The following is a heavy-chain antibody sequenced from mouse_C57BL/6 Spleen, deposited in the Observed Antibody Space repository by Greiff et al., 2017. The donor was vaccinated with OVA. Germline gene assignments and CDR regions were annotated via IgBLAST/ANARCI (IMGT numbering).Heavy chain of an antibody. CDR3: ARRVITTVVATDYFDY. Sequence: QVQLQQPGAELVKPGASVKLSCKASGYTFTSYWMQWVKQRPGQGLEWIGEIDPSDSYTNYNQKFKGKATLTVDTSSSTAYMQLSSLTSEDSAVYYCARRVITTVVATDYFDYWGQGTTLTVSS. J-gene: IGHJ2*01. CDR1: GYTFTSYW. D-gene: IGHD1-1*01. V-gene: IGHV1-50*01. CDR2: IDPSDSYT.